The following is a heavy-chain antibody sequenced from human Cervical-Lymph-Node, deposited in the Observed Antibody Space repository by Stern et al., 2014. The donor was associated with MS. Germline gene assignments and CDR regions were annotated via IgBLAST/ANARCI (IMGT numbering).Heavy chain of an antibody. V-gene: IGHV3-30*09. J-gene: IGHJ4*02. CDR2: ISSDGNTK. CDR1: GFTFSAYA. CDR3: ARDGRPV. Sequence: VQLLESGGGVVQPGRSLGLSCAASGFTFSAYAMHWVRQAPGKGREWVAVISSDGNTKFYADSVKGRFAISRDNSKNTLFLQMNSLKIEDTAVYYCARDGRPVWGQGTLVAVSS.